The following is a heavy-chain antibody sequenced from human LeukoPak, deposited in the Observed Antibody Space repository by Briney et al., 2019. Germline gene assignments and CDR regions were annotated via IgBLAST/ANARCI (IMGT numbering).Heavy chain of an antibody. Sequence: SETLSLTCTVSGGSISSYYWSWIRQPPGKGLEWIGEINHSGSTNYNPSLKSRVTISVDTSKNQFSLKLSSVTAADTAVYYCARGEMATRKKSWFDPWGQGTLVTVSS. J-gene: IGHJ5*02. CDR3: ARGEMATRKKSWFDP. CDR2: INHSGST. CDR1: GGSISSYY. D-gene: IGHD5-24*01. V-gene: IGHV4-34*01.